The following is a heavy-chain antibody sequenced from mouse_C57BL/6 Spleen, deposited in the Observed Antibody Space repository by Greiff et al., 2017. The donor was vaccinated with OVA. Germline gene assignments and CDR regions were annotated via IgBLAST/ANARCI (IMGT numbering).Heavy chain of an antibody. CDR1: GYTFTSYW. CDR3: ANTDYYGTPGGY. CDR2: IYPGSGST. D-gene: IGHD1-1*01. Sequence: QVQLQQPGAELVKPGASVKMSCKASGYTFTSYWITWVKQRPGQGLEWIGDIYPGSGSTNYNEKFKSKATLTVDTSSSTAYMQLSSLTSEDSAVYYCANTDYYGTPGGYWGQGTTLTVSS. V-gene: IGHV1-55*01. J-gene: IGHJ2*01.